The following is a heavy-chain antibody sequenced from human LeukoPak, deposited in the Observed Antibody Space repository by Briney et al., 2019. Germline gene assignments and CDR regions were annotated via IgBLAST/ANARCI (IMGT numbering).Heavy chain of an antibody. CDR2: IWYDGSNK. D-gene: IGHD3-10*01. V-gene: IGHV3-33*01. CDR3: ASHRDYGSGSYYSPLDV. CDR1: GFTFSSYG. J-gene: IGHJ6*02. Sequence: GRSLRLSCAASGFTFSSYGMHWVRQAPGKGLEWVAVIWYDGSNKYYADSVKGRFTISRDNSKNTLYLQMNSLRAEDTAVYYRASHRDYGSGSYYSPLDVWGQGTTVTVSS.